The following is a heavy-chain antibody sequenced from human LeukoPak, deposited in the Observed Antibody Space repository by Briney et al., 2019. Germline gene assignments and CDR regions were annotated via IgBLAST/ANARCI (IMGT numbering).Heavy chain of an antibody. CDR3: AKDQEFKMATITGFDY. Sequence: GGSLRLSCAASGFTFSSYAMSWVRQAPGKGLEWVSAISGSGGSTYYADSVKGRFTISRDNSKNTLYLQVNSLRAEDTAVYYCAKDQEFKMATITGFDYWGQGTLVTVSS. J-gene: IGHJ4*02. V-gene: IGHV3-23*01. D-gene: IGHD5-24*01. CDR2: ISGSGGST. CDR1: GFTFSSYA.